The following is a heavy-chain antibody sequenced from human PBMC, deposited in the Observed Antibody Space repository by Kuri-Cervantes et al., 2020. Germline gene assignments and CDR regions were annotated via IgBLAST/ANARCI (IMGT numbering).Heavy chain of an antibody. J-gene: IGHJ6*02. CDR1: GFTFSSYW. Sequence: GESLKISCAASGFTFSSYWMSWVRQAPGKGLEWVANIKQDGSEKYYVDSVRGRFTISRDNAKNSLYLQMNSLRAEDTAVYYCAREGAITMVRGFLEIYYYYYYGMDVWGQGTTVTVSS. CDR2: IKQDGSEK. V-gene: IGHV3-7*01. CDR3: AREGAITMVRGFLEIYYYYYYGMDV. D-gene: IGHD3-10*01.